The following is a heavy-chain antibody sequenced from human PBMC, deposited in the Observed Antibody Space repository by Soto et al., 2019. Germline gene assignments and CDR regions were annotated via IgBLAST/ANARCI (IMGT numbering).Heavy chain of an antibody. J-gene: IGHJ6*03. V-gene: IGHV3-33*01. CDR3: ARDDHLGYCSGGSCYSYYYYYMDV. CDR1: GFTFSSYG. Sequence: GGSLRLSCAASGFTFSSYGMHWVRQAPGKGLEWVAVIWYDGSNKYYADSVKGRFTISRDNSKNTLYLQMNSLRVEDTAVYYCARDDHLGYCSGGSCYSYYYYYMDVWGKGTTVTVSS. D-gene: IGHD2-15*01. CDR2: IWYDGSNK.